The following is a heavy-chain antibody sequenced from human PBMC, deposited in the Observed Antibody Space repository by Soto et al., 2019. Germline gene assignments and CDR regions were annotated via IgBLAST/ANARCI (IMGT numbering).Heavy chain of an antibody. Sequence: SLRLSCTASGFTFGDYAMSWVRQAPGKGLEWVGFIRSKAYGGTTEYAASVKGRFTISRDDSKSIAYLQMNSLKTEDTAVYYCTRDLGRYDSSGYYYYYFDYWGQGTLVTVSS. CDR2: IRSKAYGGTT. V-gene: IGHV3-49*04. D-gene: IGHD3-22*01. CDR3: TRDLGRYDSSGYYYYYFDY. CDR1: GFTFGDYA. J-gene: IGHJ4*02.